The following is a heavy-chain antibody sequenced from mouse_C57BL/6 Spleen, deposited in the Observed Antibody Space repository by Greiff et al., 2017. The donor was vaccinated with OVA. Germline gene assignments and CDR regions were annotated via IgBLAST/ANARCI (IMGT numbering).Heavy chain of an antibody. Sequence: VQLQQSGPELVKPGASVKISCKASGYSFTGYYMNWVKQSPDKSLEWIGEINPSTGGTTYNQKFKAKATLTVDKSSSTAYRQLKSLTSEDSAVYYFARQDYFDYWGQGTTLTVSS. CDR3: ARQDYFDY. CDR2: INPSTGGT. CDR1: GYSFTGYY. V-gene: IGHV1-42*01. J-gene: IGHJ2*01.